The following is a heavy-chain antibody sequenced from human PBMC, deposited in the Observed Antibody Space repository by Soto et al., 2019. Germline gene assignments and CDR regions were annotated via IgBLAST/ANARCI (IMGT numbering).Heavy chain of an antibody. V-gene: IGHV3-33*01. CDR1: GFTFSSYG. CDR2: IWYDGSNK. Sequence: GGSLRLSCAASGFTFSSYGMHWVRQAPGKGLEWVAVIWYDGSNKYYADSVKGRFTISRDNSKNTLYLQMNSLRAEDTAVYYCARARPAAMGESRFYYYYYGMDVWGQGTTVTVSS. CDR3: ARARPAAMGESRFYYYYYGMDV. J-gene: IGHJ6*02. D-gene: IGHD2-2*01.